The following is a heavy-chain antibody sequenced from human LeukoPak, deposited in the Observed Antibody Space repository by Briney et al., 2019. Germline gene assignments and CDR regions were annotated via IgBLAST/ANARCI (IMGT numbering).Heavy chain of an antibody. Sequence: GGSLRLSCAASGFTFSGSAMHWVRQASGKGLEWVGRIRSKANSYATAYAASVKGRFTISRDDSKNTAYLQMNSLRVEDTAVYYCAKGLDYYDSSGYYYFDYWAREPWSPSRQ. V-gene: IGHV3-73*01. CDR2: IRSKANSYAT. D-gene: IGHD3-22*01. J-gene: IGHJ4*02. CDR1: GFTFSGSA. CDR3: AKGLDYYDSSGYYYFDY.